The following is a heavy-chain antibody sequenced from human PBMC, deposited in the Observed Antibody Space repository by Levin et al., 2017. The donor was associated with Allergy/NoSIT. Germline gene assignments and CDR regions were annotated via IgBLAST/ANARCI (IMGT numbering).Heavy chain of an antibody. CDR2: ISAYNGDT. Sequence: GESLKISCKASGYIFSDYGISWVRQAPGQGPEWMGWISAYNGDTNYAQKFQGRVTMTTDTSTSTAYMEMRSLRSDDTAVYYCARDLGVAGIIFFDYWGQGTLVTVSS. V-gene: IGHV1-18*01. CDR3: ARDLGVAGIIFFDY. J-gene: IGHJ4*02. CDR1: GYIFSDYG. D-gene: IGHD6-19*01.